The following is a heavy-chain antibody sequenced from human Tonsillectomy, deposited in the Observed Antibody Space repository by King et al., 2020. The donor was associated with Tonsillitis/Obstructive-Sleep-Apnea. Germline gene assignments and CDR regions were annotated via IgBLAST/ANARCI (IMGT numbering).Heavy chain of an antibody. Sequence: DVQLVESGGGLVQPGRSLRLSCTASGFTFGDYAMSWVRQAPGKGLEWVGFIRSKAYGGTTEYAAFVKGRFTISRDDSKSNAYLQMNSLKTEDTAVYYCTREGSNLLSVGVVTRADYWGQGTLVTVSS. V-gene: IGHV3-49*04. D-gene: IGHD2-21*02. J-gene: IGHJ4*02. CDR3: TREGSNLLSVGVVTRADY. CDR1: GFTFGDYA. CDR2: IRSKAYGGTT.